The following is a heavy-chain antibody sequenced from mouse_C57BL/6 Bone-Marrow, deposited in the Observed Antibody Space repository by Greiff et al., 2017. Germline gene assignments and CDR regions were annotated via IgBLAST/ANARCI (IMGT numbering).Heavy chain of an antibody. V-gene: IGHV1-15*01. J-gene: IGHJ2*01. Sequence: QVQLQQSGAELVRPGASVTLSCKASGYTFTDYEMHWVKQTPVHGLEWIGAIDPETGGTAYNQTFKGKAILTADKSSRTAYMELRSLTSEDSSVYYCTRASAPGCWGQGTTLTVAS. CDR2: IDPETGGT. D-gene: IGHD3-1*01. CDR3: TRASAPGC. CDR1: GYTFTDYE.